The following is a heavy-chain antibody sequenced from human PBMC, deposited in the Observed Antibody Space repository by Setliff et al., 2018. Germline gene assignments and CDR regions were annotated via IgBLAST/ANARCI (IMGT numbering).Heavy chain of an antibody. CDR3: ARGSLYYGSGSYYTTEYFQH. Sequence: ASVKVSCKSSGYTFTGYYMHWVRQAPGQGLEWMGWINPNSGGTNYAQKFQGRVTMTRDTSISTAYMELSRLRSDDTAVYYCARGSLYYGSGSYYTTEYFQHWGQGTPVTVS. CDR2: INPNSGGT. D-gene: IGHD3-10*01. CDR1: GYTFTGYY. J-gene: IGHJ1*01. V-gene: IGHV1-2*02.